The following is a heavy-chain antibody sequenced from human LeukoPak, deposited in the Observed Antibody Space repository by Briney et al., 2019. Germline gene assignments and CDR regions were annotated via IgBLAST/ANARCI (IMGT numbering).Heavy chain of an antibody. D-gene: IGHD6-19*01. CDR2: INPNSGGT. CDR3: ARDRPRGGRWLASFDY. V-gene: IGHV1-2*04. CDR1: GYTFTGYY. Sequence: ASVKVSCKASGYTFTGYYMHWVRQAPGQGLEWMGWINPNSGGTNYAQKFQGWVTMTRDTSISTAYMELSRLRSDDTAVYYCARDRPRGGRWLASFDYWGQGTLVTVSS. J-gene: IGHJ4*02.